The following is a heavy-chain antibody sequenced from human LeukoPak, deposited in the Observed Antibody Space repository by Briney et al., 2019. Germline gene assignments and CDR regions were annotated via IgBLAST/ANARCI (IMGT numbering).Heavy chain of an antibody. CDR3: TTYDNSAYYSDY. V-gene: IGHV3-15*01. D-gene: IGHD3-22*01. CDR1: GSTFSNAW. CDR2: IKRKTDGGTI. J-gene: IGHJ4*02. Sequence: GGSLRLSCAASGSTFSNAWMSWVRQAPGKGLEWVGRIKRKTDGGTIEYTAPVKGRFTISRDDSENPLYLQMNSLKAEDTAVYYCTTYDNSAYYSDYWGQGTLVTVSS.